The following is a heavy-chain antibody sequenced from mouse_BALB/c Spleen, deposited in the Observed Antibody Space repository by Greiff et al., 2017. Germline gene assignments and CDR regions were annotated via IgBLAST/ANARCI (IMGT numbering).Heavy chain of an antibody. CDR1: GYSFTSYW. V-gene: IGHV1-5*01. CDR2: IYPGNSDT. Sequence: EVQLVESGTVLARPGASVKMSCKASGYSFTSYWMHWVKQRPGQGLEWIGAIYPGNSDTSYNQKFKGKAKLTAVTSASTAYMELSSLTNEDSAVYYCTSPYGNCWYFDVWGAGTTVTGSS. J-gene: IGHJ1*01. D-gene: IGHD2-1*01. CDR3: TSPYGNCWYFDV.